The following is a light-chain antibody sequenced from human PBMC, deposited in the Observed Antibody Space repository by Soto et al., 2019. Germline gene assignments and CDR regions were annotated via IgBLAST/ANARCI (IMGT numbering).Light chain of an antibody. Sequence: DIQMTQSPSSLSASVGDRLTITCQASQDISNFLNWHQQKPGKAPQLQIYAASSLEKGVPSRFSGSGSGTHFTFTISSLQPEDIATYYCQQYDNLSWTFGQGTKVEIK. CDR3: QQYDNLSWT. V-gene: IGKV1-33*01. CDR2: AAS. J-gene: IGKJ1*01. CDR1: QDISNF.